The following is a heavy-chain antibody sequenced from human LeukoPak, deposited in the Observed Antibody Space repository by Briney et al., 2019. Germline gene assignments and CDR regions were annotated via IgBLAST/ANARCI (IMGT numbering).Heavy chain of an antibody. CDR1: GFTVRTNY. J-gene: IGHJ4*02. V-gene: IGHV3-66*01. CDR2: IYGDYST. Sequence: SLPLSCPASGFTVRTNYMSWVRQAPGKGLEWVSVIYGDYSTYYADSVKGRFTISRDSSKNTLYLQMNSLRAEDTAVYYCAKGSSVAGTIFGYWGQGTLVTVSS. D-gene: IGHD6-19*01. CDR3: AKGSSVAGTIFGY.